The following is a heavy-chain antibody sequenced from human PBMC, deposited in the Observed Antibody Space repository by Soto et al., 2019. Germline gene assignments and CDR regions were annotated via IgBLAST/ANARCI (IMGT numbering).Heavy chain of an antibody. CDR3: ARGGIGIVVVPAAPIDY. V-gene: IGHV4-34*01. CDR2: INHSGST. CDR1: GGSFSGYY. Sequence: QVQLQQWGAGLLKPSETLSLTCAVYGGSFSGYYWSWIRQPPGKGLEWIGEINHSGSTNYNPSLKSRVTISVDTSKNQFSLKLSSLTAADTAVYYCARGGIGIVVVPAAPIDYWGQGTLVTVSS. D-gene: IGHD2-2*01. J-gene: IGHJ4*02.